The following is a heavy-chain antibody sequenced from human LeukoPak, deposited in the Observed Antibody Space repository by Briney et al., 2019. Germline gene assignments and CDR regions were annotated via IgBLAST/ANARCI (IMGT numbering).Heavy chain of an antibody. CDR2: INPNSGGT. V-gene: IGHV1-2*02. CDR1: GYTFTGYY. D-gene: IGHD2-15*01. J-gene: IGHJ3*02. Sequence: VASVKVSCKASGYTFTGYYMHWVRQAPGQGLGWMGWINPNSGGTNYAQKFQGRVTMTRDTSISTAYMELSRLRSDDTAVYYCARDCSGGSCYDAFDIWGQGTMVTVSS. CDR3: ARDCSGGSCYDAFDI.